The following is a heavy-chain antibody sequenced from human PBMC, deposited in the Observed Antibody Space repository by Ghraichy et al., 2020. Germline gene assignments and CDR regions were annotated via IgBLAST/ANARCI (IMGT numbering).Heavy chain of an antibody. V-gene: IGHV4-34*01. Sequence: TLSLTCAVYGGSFSTYYWSWIRQSPGKGLEWIGEINHSGSTNYNPSLKSRVTISVDTSKNQFSLKLRSVTAADTAVYYCAREMITFGGVIVAAFDIWGQGTMVTVSS. J-gene: IGHJ3*02. D-gene: IGHD3-16*02. CDR3: AREMITFGGVIVAAFDI. CDR1: GGSFSTYY. CDR2: INHSGST.